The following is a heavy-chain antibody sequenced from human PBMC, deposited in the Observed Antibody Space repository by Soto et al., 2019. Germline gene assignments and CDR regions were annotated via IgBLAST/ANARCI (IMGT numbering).Heavy chain of an antibody. J-gene: IGHJ4*02. D-gene: IGHD6-13*01. CDR3: ARNSSSSYFDY. V-gene: IGHV4-38-2*01. Sequence: LSLTCAVSGSSITITHYWGWIRQPPGKGLEWIGSIHHSGSVFESGSTHYNPSFKSRVTISADTSKNQFSLKLTSVTAADTAVYYCARNSSSSYFDYWGRGTLVTVSS. CDR2: IHHSGSVFESGST. CDR1: GSSITITHY.